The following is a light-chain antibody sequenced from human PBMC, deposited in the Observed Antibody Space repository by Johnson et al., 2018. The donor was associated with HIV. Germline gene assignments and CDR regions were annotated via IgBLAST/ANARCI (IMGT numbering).Light chain of an antibody. CDR2: NND. J-gene: IGLJ1*01. CDR1: RSNIGNNY. Sequence: QSVLTQPPSVSAAPGQKVTISCSGSRSNIGNNYVSWYQQFPGTAPKLLISNNDKRPSGIPDRFSGSRSGTSATLGITGLQTGAEADYYCGTWDSSLSAYVFGTGTKVTVL. V-gene: IGLV1-51*01. CDR3: GTWDSSLSAYV.